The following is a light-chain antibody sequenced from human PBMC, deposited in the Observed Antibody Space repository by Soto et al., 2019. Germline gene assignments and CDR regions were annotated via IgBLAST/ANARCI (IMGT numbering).Light chain of an antibody. Sequence: EIVMTQSPATLSVSPGERATLSCRASQSVSKNLAWYQQKPGQAPRLLMFGASTRATGVPARISGSGSGTEFTLTISSLXXXXXXAYYCQQYSRWPPTFGXGXKLAI. J-gene: IGKJ2*01. V-gene: IGKV3-15*01. CDR2: GAS. CDR1: QSVSKN. CDR3: QQYSRWPPT.